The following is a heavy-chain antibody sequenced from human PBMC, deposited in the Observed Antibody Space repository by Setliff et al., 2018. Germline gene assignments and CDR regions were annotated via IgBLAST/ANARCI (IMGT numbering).Heavy chain of an antibody. Sequence: SETLSLTCTVSGASLNSGTYYWGWVRQSPGKGLEWIGSIYWSGNTWYNPSFKSRVTISIDTSKNQFSLKMSSVTAADTAVYYCASNRAAMALDDPWGQGKLVTVSS. CDR1: GASLNSGTYY. D-gene: IGHD5-18*01. V-gene: IGHV4-39*01. CDR3: ASNRAAMALDDP. CDR2: IYWSGNT. J-gene: IGHJ5*02.